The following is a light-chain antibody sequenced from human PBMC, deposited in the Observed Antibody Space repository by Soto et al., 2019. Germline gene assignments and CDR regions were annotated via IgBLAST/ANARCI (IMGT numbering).Light chain of an antibody. Sequence: QSALTQPASVSGSPGQSITITCTGTGSYKFVSWYQQHPGKAPRLMIYEGIERPSGVSRRFSGSGSGNTASLTISELQAGDEAGYFCCSFSNNHVVFGGGTKLTVL. CDR1: GSYKF. CDR3: CSFSNNHVV. J-gene: IGLJ2*01. V-gene: IGLV2-23*01. CDR2: EGI.